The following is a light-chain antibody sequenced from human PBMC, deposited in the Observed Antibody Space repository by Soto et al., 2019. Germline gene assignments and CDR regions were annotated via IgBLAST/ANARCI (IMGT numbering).Light chain of an antibody. J-gene: IGKJ1*01. V-gene: IGKV3-15*01. CDR1: QNIYYN. CDR2: RAS. CDR3: LQYHNLWA. Sequence: ILMTQSPATVSVSPGESATLSCRASQNIYYNVAWYQHRPGQAPRLLIYRASTRAPGVPARFSGSGPGTEFHLTLRSLQAEDFTVYSCLQYHNLWALGQGTKVDIK.